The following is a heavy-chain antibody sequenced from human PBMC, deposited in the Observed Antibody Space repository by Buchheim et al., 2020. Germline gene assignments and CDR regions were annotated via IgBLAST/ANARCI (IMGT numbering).Heavy chain of an antibody. V-gene: IGHV3-23*01. J-gene: IGHJ4*02. CDR3: AKLRGVMSDYYSDY. Sequence: EVQLLESGGGLVQPGGSLRLSCAASGFTFSSYDMSWVRQAPGKGLEWVSAISGSGGSTYYADSVTGRFTLSSDNSKNTLYLQMNSLRAEDTAVYYCAKLRGVMSDYYSDYWGQGTL. D-gene: IGHD3-10*01. CDR1: GFTFSSYD. CDR2: ISGSGGST.